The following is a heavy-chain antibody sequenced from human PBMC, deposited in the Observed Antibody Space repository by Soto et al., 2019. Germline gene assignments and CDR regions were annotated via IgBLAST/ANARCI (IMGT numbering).Heavy chain of an antibody. V-gene: IGHV4-39*01. CDR3: ARHLIAAAGPWGY. Sequence: SETLSLTCTVSGCSISSSSYYWGWIRQPPGKGLEWIGSIYYSGSTYYNPSLKSRVTISVDTSKNQFSLKLSSVTAADTAVYYCARHLIAAAGPWGYWGQGTLVTVSS. D-gene: IGHD6-13*01. J-gene: IGHJ4*02. CDR1: GCSISSSSYY. CDR2: IYYSGST.